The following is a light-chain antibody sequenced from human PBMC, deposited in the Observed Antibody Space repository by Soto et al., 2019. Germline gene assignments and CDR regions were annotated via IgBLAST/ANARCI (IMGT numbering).Light chain of an antibody. CDR1: QSVSSN. CDR2: GAS. CDR3: QQYNTWPPWT. J-gene: IGKJ1*01. Sequence: EIVMTQSPATLSVSPGERATLSCRASQSVSSNLAWYQQTPGQAPRLLIYGASTRATGIPARFSGSGSGTEFTLTISSLQSEDFAVYYCQQYNTWPPWTFGQGTKGEIK. V-gene: IGKV3-15*01.